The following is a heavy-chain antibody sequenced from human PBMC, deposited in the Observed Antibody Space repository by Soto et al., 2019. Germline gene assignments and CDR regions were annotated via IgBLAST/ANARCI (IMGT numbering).Heavy chain of an antibody. CDR2: INTYSDRT. J-gene: IGHJ4*02. CDR3: ARDYTGRGYIDH. D-gene: IGHD2-8*02. CDR1: GYTFINYG. V-gene: IGHV1-18*04. Sequence: ASVKFSCKASGYTFINYGISWVRQAPGQGLEWLGWINTYSDRTNYAQEFQGRVSMTTEKSTSTVYMELRSLRSGDTALYYCARDYTGRGYIDHWGQGSLVTVSS.